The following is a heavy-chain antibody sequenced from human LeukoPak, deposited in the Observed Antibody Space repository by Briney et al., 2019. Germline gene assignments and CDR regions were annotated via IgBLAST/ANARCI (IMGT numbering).Heavy chain of an antibody. Sequence: SVTPSLTGTVSGPSMNISSYYGGWIRQPPGKGLEWIGSIYYSGSTYYNPSLKSRVTISVDTSKNQFSLKLSSVTAADTAVYYFAPRYCSGGSCYAFDYWGQGTLVTVSS. D-gene: IGHD2-15*01. CDR3: APRYCSGGSCYAFDY. CDR1: GPSMNISSYY. J-gene: IGHJ4*02. CDR2: IYYSGST. V-gene: IGHV4-39*07.